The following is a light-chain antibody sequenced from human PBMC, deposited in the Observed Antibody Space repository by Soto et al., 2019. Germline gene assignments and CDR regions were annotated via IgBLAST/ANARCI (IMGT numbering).Light chain of an antibody. CDR1: QSISAW. CDR2: KAS. V-gene: IGKV1-5*03. Sequence: DIQITQSPSTLSASVGDRVSINCRASQSISAWLAWYQQKPGKAPRLLIYKASTLEIGVPSRFSGSGSGTEFTLTISSLQPDDVATYYCQQYNDYSWTFGQGTKVDIX. J-gene: IGKJ1*01. CDR3: QQYNDYSWT.